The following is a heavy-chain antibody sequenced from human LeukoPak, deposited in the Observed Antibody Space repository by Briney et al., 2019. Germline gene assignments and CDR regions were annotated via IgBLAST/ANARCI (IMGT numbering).Heavy chain of an antibody. D-gene: IGHD5-18*01. V-gene: IGHV4-59*01. Sequence: SETLSLTCTVSGGSISSYYWSWIRQPPGKGLEWIGYVYYSGRTNYNPSLKSRVTISVDTSKNQFSLKLSSVTAADTAVYYCARDSGYSYGYRYSDLWGRGTLVTVSS. CDR3: ARDSGYSYGYRYSDL. J-gene: IGHJ2*01. CDR1: GGSISSYY. CDR2: VYYSGRT.